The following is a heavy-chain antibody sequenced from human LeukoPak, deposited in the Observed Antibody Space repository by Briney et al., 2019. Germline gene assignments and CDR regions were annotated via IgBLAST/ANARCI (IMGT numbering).Heavy chain of an antibody. CDR2: INSDGSST. Sequence: GGSLRLSCAASGFTFSSYWMHWVRQAPGKGLVWVSRINSDGSSTSYADSVKGRFTISRDNARNTLYLQMNSLRAEDTAVYYCARVEGSSSSFVRYWGQGTLVTVSS. J-gene: IGHJ4*02. V-gene: IGHV3-74*01. D-gene: IGHD6-6*01. CDR1: GFTFSSYW. CDR3: ARVEGSSSSFVRY.